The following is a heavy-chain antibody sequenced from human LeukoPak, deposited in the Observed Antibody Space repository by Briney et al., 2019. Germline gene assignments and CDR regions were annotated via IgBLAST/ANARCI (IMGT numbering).Heavy chain of an antibody. CDR1: GGSISSGDYY. D-gene: IGHD2-2*01. Sequence: SETLSLTCTVSGGSISSGDYYWSWIRQPPGKGLEWIGYIYYSGSTYYNPSLKSRVTISVDTSKNQFSLKLSSVTAADTAVYYCARNYQQLSPWFDPWGQGTLITVSS. V-gene: IGHV4-30-4*08. J-gene: IGHJ5*02. CDR3: ARNYQQLSPWFDP. CDR2: IYYSGST.